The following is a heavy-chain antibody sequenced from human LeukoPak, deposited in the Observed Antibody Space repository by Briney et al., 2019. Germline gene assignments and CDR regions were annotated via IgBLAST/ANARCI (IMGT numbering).Heavy chain of an antibody. V-gene: IGHV4-59*01. Sequence: SETLSLTCTVSGGSISRYYWSWIRQPPGKGLEWIGYIYYSGSTNYNPSLKSRVTISVDTSKNQFSLKLSSVTAADTAVYYCARLTGYYYYYMDVWGKGTTFTISS. CDR1: GGSISRYY. CDR3: ARLTGYYYYYMDV. J-gene: IGHJ6*03. D-gene: IGHD2-8*02. CDR2: IYYSGST.